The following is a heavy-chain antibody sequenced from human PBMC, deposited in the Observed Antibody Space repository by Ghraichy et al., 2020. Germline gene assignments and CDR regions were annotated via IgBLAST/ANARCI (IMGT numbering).Heavy chain of an antibody. CDR3: AKVAGVDYGGNSGIYYFDY. Sequence: GSLNISCAASGFTFSSYGMHWVRQAPGKGLEWVAFIRYDGSNKYYADSVKGRFTISRDNSKNTLYLQMNSLRAEDTAVYYCAKVAGVDYGGNSGIYYFDYWGQGTLVTVSS. CDR1: GFTFSSYG. CDR2: IRYDGSNK. V-gene: IGHV3-30*02. D-gene: IGHD4-23*01. J-gene: IGHJ4*02.